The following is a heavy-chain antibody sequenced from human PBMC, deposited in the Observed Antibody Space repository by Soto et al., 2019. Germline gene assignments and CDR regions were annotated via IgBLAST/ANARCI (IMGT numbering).Heavy chain of an antibody. Sequence: SVKVSCKASGYTFSTHALHWVRQAPGQGLEWMGWINGGNGHTRYSQKFKDRVTISRDTPASTAYMELSGLRSEDTAVYYCARGKGMEENYYYYGMDVWGQGTTVTVSS. CDR1: GYTFSTHA. CDR3: ARGKGMEENYYYYGMDV. J-gene: IGHJ6*02. CDR2: INGGNGHT. V-gene: IGHV1-3*01. D-gene: IGHD1-1*01.